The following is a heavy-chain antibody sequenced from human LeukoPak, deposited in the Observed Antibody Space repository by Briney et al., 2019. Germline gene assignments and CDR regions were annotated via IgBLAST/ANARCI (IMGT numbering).Heavy chain of an antibody. J-gene: IGHJ4*02. CDR2: INPSGGST. D-gene: IGHD2-21*02. V-gene: IGHV1-46*01. CDR1: GGTFSSYV. Sequence: ASVKVSCKASGGTFSSYVISWVRQAPGQGLEWMGIINPSGGSTSYAQKFQGRVTMTRDTSTSTVYMELSSLRSEDTAVYYCARVMVAVVTAPFDYWGQGTLVTVSS. CDR3: ARVMVAVVTAPFDY.